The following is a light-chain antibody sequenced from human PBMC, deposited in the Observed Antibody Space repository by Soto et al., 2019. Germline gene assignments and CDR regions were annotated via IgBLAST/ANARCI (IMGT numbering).Light chain of an antibody. J-gene: IGKJ2*01. Sequence: EIVLTQSPGTLSLSPGERATLSCRASQSVSSSYLAWYQQKPGQAPRLLIYGASSRATGIPDRFSGSGSGTVFSLSISGLEAEDFAVYYCKQYGSSPYTFGQGTKLDIK. CDR2: GAS. V-gene: IGKV3-20*01. CDR1: QSVSSSY. CDR3: KQYGSSPYT.